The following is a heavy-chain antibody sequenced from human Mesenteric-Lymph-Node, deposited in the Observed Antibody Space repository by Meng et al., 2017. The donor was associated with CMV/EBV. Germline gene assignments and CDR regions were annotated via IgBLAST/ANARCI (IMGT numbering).Heavy chain of an antibody. Sequence: FGLYAFTWVRQPPGKGPVWCSVVSDSGGSTSSADSGTGRFTVSRDNSKNTLYLQMNSLRAEDTAVYYCAKGLFPGYSSSWYSDWYFDLWGRGSLVTVSS. CDR2: VSDSGGST. CDR1: FGLYA. CDR3: AKGLFPGYSSSWYSDWYFDL. V-gene: IGHV3-23*01. J-gene: IGHJ2*01. D-gene: IGHD6-13*01.